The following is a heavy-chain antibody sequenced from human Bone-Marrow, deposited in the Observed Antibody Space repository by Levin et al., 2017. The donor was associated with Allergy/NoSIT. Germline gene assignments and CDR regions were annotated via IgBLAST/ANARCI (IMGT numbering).Heavy chain of an antibody. CDR1: GFSFSAYS. CDR2: LDSTSTYI. V-gene: IGHV3-21*01. CDR3: ARDLDGSGNYASDL. Sequence: GGSLRLSCAASGFSFSAYSMSWVRQAPGKGLEWVASLDSTSTYIPFSNSLRGRFTISRDNAKNSLYLQMTSLRADDTAFYYCARDLDGSGNYASDLWGQGTMVTVSS. D-gene: IGHD3-10*01. J-gene: IGHJ3*01.